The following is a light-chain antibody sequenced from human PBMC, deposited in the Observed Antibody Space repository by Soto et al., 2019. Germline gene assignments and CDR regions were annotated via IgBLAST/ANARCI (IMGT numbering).Light chain of an antibody. J-gene: IGLJ1*01. CDR2: EVS. Sequence: QSALTQPASVSGPPGQSITIACTGTSSDVGGYDYVSWFQQNPRKAPKLIIFEVSNRPSGVSYRFSGSKSGNTASLAISGLEAEDEATYYCSSYSSSSTLVFGTGTKVTVL. V-gene: IGLV2-14*01. CDR1: SSDVGGYDY. CDR3: SSYSSSSTLV.